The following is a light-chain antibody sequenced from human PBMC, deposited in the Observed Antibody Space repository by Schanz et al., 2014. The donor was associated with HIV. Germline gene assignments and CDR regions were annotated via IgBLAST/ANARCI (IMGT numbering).Light chain of an antibody. CDR2: SDR. CDR3: AAWDDFLNGPV. V-gene: IGLV1-44*01. Sequence: QSVLTQPPSASGTPGQRGTISCSGSSSNLELNPVDWYLHLPGTAPKLLIYSDRLRPSGVPARFSGSKSGPSASLAIRGLQSDDEAHYYCAAWDDFLNGPVFGGGTKVTVL. CDR1: SSNLELNP. J-gene: IGLJ3*02.